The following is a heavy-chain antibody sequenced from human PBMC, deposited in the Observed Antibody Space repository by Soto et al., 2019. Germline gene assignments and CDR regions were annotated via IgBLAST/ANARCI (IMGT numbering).Heavy chain of an antibody. J-gene: IGHJ6*02. CDR1: GGSISSSSYY. Sequence: QLQLQESGPGLVKPSETLSLTCTVSGGSISSSSYYWGWIRQPPGTGLEWIGSLYYSWSTYYNPSLKSRVTITADTSKNKFSGKLTSVAAAHTAVYYCARHVTAAAGIAYYNYGMDVWGQGTTVTVSS. D-gene: IGHD6-13*01. CDR2: LYYSWST. V-gene: IGHV4-39*01. CDR3: ARHVTAAAGIAYYNYGMDV.